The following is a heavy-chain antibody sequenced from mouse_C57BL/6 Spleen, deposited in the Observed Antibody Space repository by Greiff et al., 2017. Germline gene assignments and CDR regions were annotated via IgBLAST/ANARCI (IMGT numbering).Heavy chain of an antibody. Sequence: VQLQQSGTVLARPGASVKMSCKTSGYTFTSYWMHWVKQRPGQGLEWIGAIYPGNSDTSYNQQFKGKAKLTAVTSASTAYMELSSLTNEDSAVYYCTTYYSNYFLDYWGQGTTLTVSS. V-gene: IGHV1-5*01. CDR1: GYTFTSYW. CDR2: IYPGNSDT. J-gene: IGHJ2*01. CDR3: TTYYSNYFLDY. D-gene: IGHD2-5*01.